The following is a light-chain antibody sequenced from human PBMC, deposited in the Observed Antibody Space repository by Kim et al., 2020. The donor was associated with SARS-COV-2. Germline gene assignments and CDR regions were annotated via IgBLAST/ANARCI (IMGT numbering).Light chain of an antibody. CDR2: DNN. J-gene: IGLJ2*01. CDR1: SSNIGNNY. CDR3: GAWDSGLSAGI. V-gene: IGLV1-51*01. Sequence: QSVLTQPPSVSAAPGQKVTISCSGSSSNIGNNYVYWYQQLPGTAPRLLIYDNNERPSGIPDRFSGSKSGTSATLGITGLQTGDEADYYCGAWDSGLSAGIFGGGTQLTVL.